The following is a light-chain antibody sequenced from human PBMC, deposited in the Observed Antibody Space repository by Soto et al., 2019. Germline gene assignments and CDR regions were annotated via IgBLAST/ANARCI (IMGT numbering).Light chain of an antibody. CDR3: QLYYSSTTWT. Sequence: ESVLTQSPRTLSLSPGERATLSCRASQSVSSNYLAWYQQKPRQAPRLVIYGASTRASGIPDRFSGSGSGPDFTLTISTLEHEASEVQYWQLYYSSTTWTFGKGAKVDIK. CDR1: QSVSSNY. V-gene: IGKV3-20*01. CDR2: GAS. J-gene: IGKJ1*01.